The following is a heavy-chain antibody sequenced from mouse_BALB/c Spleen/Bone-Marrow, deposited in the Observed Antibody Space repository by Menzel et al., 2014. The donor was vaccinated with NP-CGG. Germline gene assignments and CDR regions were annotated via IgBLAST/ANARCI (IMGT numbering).Heavy chain of an antibody. CDR2: IDPSTGYT. D-gene: IGHD2-3*01. CDR1: GYTFTNYW. J-gene: IGHJ3*01. Sequence: VQLQQSGAELAKPRASVKMSCKASGYTFTNYWMHWVKQRPGQGLEWIGYIDPSTGYTEYNQKFKDKATLTADKSSSTAYMQLSSLTSEDSAVYYCARGGIYDGYSYWGKGTLVTVSA. CDR3: ARGGIYDGYSY. V-gene: IGHV1-7*01.